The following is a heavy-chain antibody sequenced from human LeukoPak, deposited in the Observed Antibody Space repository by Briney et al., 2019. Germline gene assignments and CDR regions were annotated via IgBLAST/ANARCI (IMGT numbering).Heavy chain of an antibody. D-gene: IGHD2-2*01. CDR1: GGSLSSYY. CDR3: ARMAPYCSSTSCYGGRPYYYYGMDV. J-gene: IGHJ6*02. Sequence: SETLSLTCTVSGGSLSSYYGSWIRQPPGKGLEWIGYIYYSASTNYNPSLKSRVTISVDTSKNQFSLKLSSVTAADTAVYYCARMAPYCSSTSCYGGRPYYYYGMDVWGQGTTVTVSS. CDR2: IYYSAST. V-gene: IGHV4-59*01.